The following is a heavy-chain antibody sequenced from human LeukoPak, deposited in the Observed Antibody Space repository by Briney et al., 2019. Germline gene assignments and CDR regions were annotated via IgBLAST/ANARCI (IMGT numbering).Heavy chain of an antibody. CDR1: GFTVSSNY. D-gene: IGHD3-9*01. CDR3: ARGDDYDILTGYSKPFDY. Sequence: GGSLRLSCAASGFTVSSNYMSWVRQAPGRGLEWVSVIYSGGSTYYADSVTGRFTISRDNSKNTLYLQMNSLRAEDTAVYYCARGDDYDILTGYSKPFDYWGQGTLVTVSS. J-gene: IGHJ4*02. CDR2: IYSGGST. V-gene: IGHV3-66*01.